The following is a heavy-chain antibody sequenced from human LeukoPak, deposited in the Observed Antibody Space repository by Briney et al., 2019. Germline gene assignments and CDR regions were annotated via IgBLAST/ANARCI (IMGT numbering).Heavy chain of an antibody. Sequence: GGSLRLSCAASGFTFSSYSMNWVRQAPGKGLEWVSSISSSSSYIYYADSVKGRFTISRDNAKNSLYLQMNSLRAEDTAVHYCARDPSCSGGSCYSPSDYWGQGTLVTVSS. V-gene: IGHV3-21*01. D-gene: IGHD2-15*01. CDR3: ARDPSCSGGSCYSPSDY. J-gene: IGHJ4*02. CDR2: ISSSSSYI. CDR1: GFTFSSYS.